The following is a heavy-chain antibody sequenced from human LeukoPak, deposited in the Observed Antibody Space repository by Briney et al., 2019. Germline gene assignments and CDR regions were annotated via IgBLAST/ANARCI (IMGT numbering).Heavy chain of an antibody. CDR1: GFTFSSYS. J-gene: IGHJ4*02. CDR3: ARVLVGATGNFDY. D-gene: IGHD1-26*01. V-gene: IGHV3-21*01. Sequence: GGSLRLSCAASGFTFSSYSMNWVRQAPGKGLEWVSSTSSSSSYIYYADSVKGRFTISRDNAKNSLYLQMNSLRAEDTAVYYCARVLVGATGNFDYWGQGTLVTVSS. CDR2: TSSSSSYI.